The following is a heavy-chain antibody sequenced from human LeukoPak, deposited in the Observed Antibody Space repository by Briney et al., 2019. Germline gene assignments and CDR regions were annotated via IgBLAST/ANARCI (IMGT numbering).Heavy chain of an antibody. CDR3: AKYRGHRLRYFDWLLN. V-gene: IGHV3-23*01. CDR1: GFTFSSYA. CDR2: ISGSGGST. Sequence: GGSLRLSCAASGFTFSSYAMSWVRQAPGKGLEWVSAISGSGGSTYYADSVKGRFTISRDNSKNTLYLQMNSLRAEDTAVYYCAKYRGHRLRYFDWLLNWGQGTLVTVSS. D-gene: IGHD3-9*01. J-gene: IGHJ4*02.